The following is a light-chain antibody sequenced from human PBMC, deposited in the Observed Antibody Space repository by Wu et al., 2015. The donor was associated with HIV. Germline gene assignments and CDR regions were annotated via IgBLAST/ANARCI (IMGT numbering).Light chain of an antibody. Sequence: DIQLTQSPSFLSASVGDRVSITCRASQDISTYLAWYQQKPGKAPKLLIYAASTLQSGVPSSSAAVDLGQNSLSQSAACSLKYFATYYCQQLNSYPLTFGGGTKVEDQT. CDR1: QDISTY. V-gene: IGKV1-9*01. CDR2: AAS. J-gene: IGKJ4*01. CDR3: QQLNSYPLT.